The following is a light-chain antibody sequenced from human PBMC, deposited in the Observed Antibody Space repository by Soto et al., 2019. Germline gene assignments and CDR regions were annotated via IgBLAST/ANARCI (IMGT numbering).Light chain of an antibody. Sequence: EIVLTQSPATLSLSPGERATLSCRASQTVGAHLAWYQQKPVQAPRLLIYNASNRATGIPPRFSGSGSGTDFTLTISSLEPEDFAVYYCLQRSVWPLTFGGGTRVEIK. CDR2: NAS. CDR3: LQRSVWPLT. V-gene: IGKV3-11*01. CDR1: QTVGAH. J-gene: IGKJ4*01.